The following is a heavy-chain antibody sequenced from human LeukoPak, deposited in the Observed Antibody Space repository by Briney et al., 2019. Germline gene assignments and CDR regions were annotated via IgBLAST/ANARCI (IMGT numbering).Heavy chain of an antibody. J-gene: IGHJ4*02. Sequence: SETLSLTCTGSGGSISSGSYYWSWIRQPAGKGVEWIGRIYTSGSTNYNPSLKSRVTISVDTSKNQFSLKLSSVTAADTAVYYCARELVIPAAMGMDYWGQGTLVTVSS. D-gene: IGHD2-2*01. CDR3: ARELVIPAAMGMDY. CDR1: GGSISSGSYY. CDR2: IYTSGST. V-gene: IGHV4-61*02.